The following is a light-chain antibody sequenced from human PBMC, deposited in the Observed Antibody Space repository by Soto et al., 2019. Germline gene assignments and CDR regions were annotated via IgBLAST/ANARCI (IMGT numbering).Light chain of an antibody. CDR2: DAS. Sequence: NKMNQSPSTLSASVEDRVTITFRASQSISSWLAWYQQKPGKAPKFLIYDASNLESGVPSRFSGSGSGTEFTLTISSLQPDDFATYYCQQYSSYWTFGQGTKVDI. CDR3: QQYSSYWT. CDR1: QSISSW. J-gene: IGKJ1*01. V-gene: IGKV1-5*01.